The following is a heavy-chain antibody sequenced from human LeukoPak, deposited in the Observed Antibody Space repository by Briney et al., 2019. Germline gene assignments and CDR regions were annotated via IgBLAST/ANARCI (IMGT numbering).Heavy chain of an antibody. CDR1: GGTFSGYY. CDR3: ALNFDY. CDR2: IYASGST. Sequence: SETLSLTCAVYGGTFSGYYWSWIRQPPGKGLEWIGHIYASGSTNYSPSLKSRVTISVDTSKNQFSLKLNSVTAADTAVYFCALNFDYWGQGTLVTVSP. V-gene: IGHV4-34*08. J-gene: IGHJ4*02.